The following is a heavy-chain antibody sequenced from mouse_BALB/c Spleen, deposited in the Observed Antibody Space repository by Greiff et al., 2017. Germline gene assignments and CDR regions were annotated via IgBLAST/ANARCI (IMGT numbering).Heavy chain of an antibody. V-gene: IGHV5-17*02. CDR2: ISSGSSTI. CDR1: GFTFSSFG. J-gene: IGHJ3*01. D-gene: IGHD2-3*01. Sequence: EVKVEESGGGLVQPGGSRKLSCAASGFTFSSFGMHWVRQAPEKGLEWVAYISSGSSTIYYADTVKGRFTISRDNPKNTLFLQMTSLRSEDTAMYYCARIYDGYYEGAYWGQGTLVTVSA. CDR3: ARIYDGYYEGAY.